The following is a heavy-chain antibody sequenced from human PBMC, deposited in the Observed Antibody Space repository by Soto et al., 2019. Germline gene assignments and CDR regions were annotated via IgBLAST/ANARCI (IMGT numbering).Heavy chain of an antibody. CDR1: GYTFTGYY. V-gene: IGHV1-8*02. Sequence: ASVKVSCKASGYTFTGYYMHWVRQAPGQGLEWMGWMNPNSGNTGYAQKFQGRVTMTRNTSISTAYMELSSLRSEDTAVYYCARGPTYYDFWSGQTYYYYYYMDVWGKGTTVTVSS. D-gene: IGHD3-3*01. J-gene: IGHJ6*03. CDR2: MNPNSGNT. CDR3: ARGPTYYDFWSGQTYYYYYYMDV.